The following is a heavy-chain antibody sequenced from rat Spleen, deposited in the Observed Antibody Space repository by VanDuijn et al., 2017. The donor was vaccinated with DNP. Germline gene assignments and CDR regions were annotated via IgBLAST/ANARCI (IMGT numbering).Heavy chain of an antibody. Sequence: EVQLVESGGGLVQPGRSMKLSCAASGFTFSNYDMAWVRQAPKKGLEWVATISYDGSSTYYRDSVKGRFTISRDNAKSTLYLQMDSLRSEDTATYYCVTRGMYGGYDHWGQGVMVTVSS. CDR2: ISYDGSST. V-gene: IGHV5-7*01. CDR3: VTRGMYGGYDH. J-gene: IGHJ2*01. D-gene: IGHD1-11*01. CDR1: GFTFSNYD.